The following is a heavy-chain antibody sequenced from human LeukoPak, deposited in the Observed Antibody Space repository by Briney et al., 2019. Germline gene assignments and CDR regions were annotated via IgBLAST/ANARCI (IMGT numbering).Heavy chain of an antibody. CDR3: ARGSPPRRNYDSRGYYSYYFDY. J-gene: IGHJ4*02. V-gene: IGHV1-18*01. CDR2: ISGSNGNT. Sequence: VASVKVSCEASDYTFTRYGISWVRQAPGQGLEWMGWISGSNGNTNYAQKTQDRVTFTTDTSTSTAYMELRSLRFDDTAVYYCARGSPPRRNYDSRGYYSYYFDYWGQGTLVTVSS. CDR1: DYTFTRYG. D-gene: IGHD3-22*01.